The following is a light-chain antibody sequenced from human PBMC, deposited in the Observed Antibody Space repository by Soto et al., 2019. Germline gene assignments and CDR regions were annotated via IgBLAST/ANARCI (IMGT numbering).Light chain of an antibody. CDR3: CSYAGSYSYV. CDR1: SSDVGGYNY. J-gene: IGLJ1*01. CDR2: DVS. V-gene: IGLV2-11*01. Sequence: QSALTQPRSVSGSPGQSVTISCTGTSSDVGGYNYVSWYQQHPGKAPKLMMYDVSKRPSGVPDRFSGSKSGNTASLTISGLKAEDEADYYCCSYAGSYSYVFGTGTKLTVL.